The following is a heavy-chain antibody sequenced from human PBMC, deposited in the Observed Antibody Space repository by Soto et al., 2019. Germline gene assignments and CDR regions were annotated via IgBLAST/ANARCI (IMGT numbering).Heavy chain of an antibody. CDR3: ANMDDV. CDR1: GDSASSKSAT. D-gene: IGHD3-10*02. V-gene: IGHV6-1*01. CDR2: TYYRSKWHN. J-gene: IGHJ4*02. Sequence: SQTLSLTCVISGDSASSKSATWNWIRQFPSRGLEWLGRTYYRSKWHNEYAVSVKSRITINPDTSKNQFSLQLNSVTPEDTAVYYCANMDDVWGQGTLVTAPQ.